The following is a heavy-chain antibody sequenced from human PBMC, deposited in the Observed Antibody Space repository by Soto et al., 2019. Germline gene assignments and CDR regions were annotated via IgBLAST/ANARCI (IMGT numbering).Heavy chain of an antibody. J-gene: IGHJ4*02. V-gene: IGHV3-23*01. CDR3: AISIAAAGTPDY. Sequence: PGGSLRLSCAASGFTFSSYAMSWVRQAPGKGLEWVSAISGSGGSTYYADSVKGRFTISRDNSKNTLYLQMNSLRAEDTAVYYCAISIAAAGTPDYWGQGTLVTVSS. D-gene: IGHD6-13*01. CDR1: GFTFSSYA. CDR2: ISGSGGST.